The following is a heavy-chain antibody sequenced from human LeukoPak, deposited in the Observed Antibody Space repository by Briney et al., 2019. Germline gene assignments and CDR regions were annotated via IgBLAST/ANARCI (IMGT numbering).Heavy chain of an antibody. Sequence: GGSLRLSCAASGFSFSNSAMSWVRQAPGKGLEWVSLITASSGSTFYADSVKGRFTISRDNSKNTLYLQMNSLRAEDTAVYYCAKGAYDYIEMGYFDYWGQGTLVTVSS. V-gene: IGHV3-23*01. D-gene: IGHD5-12*01. CDR1: GFSFSNSA. CDR3: AKGAYDYIEMGYFDY. CDR2: ITASSGST. J-gene: IGHJ4*02.